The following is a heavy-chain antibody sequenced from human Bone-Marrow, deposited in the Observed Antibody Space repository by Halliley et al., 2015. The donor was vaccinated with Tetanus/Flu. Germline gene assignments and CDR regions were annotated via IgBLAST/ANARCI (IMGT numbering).Heavy chain of an antibody. J-gene: IGHJ4*02. V-gene: IGHV4-31*01. D-gene: IGHD3-22*01. CDR2: IYHTGNT. CDR1: GGSISSGNYY. Sequence: LRLSCSVTGGSISSGNYYWSWIRQYPGKGLEWIGYIYHTGNTFYNPSLKNPLSISMDTSENRFSLRLTSVTAADTAVYYCARQVRYDTSDYSDYFFDYWGQGTLVTVSS. CDR3: ARQVRYDTSDYSDYFFDY.